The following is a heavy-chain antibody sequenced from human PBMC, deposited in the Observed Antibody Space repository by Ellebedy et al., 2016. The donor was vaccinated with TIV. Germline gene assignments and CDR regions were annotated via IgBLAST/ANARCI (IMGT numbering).Heavy chain of an antibody. V-gene: IGHV3-11*01. D-gene: IGHD2-15*01. J-gene: IGHJ6*02. CDR1: QFTFGDYF. CDR2: ISTSGSTL. CDR3: ARGWRPYYYYFYAMDV. Sequence: GGSLRLXXAAFQFTFGDYFMTWVRQAPGKGLEWLSYISTSGSTLYYADSVKGRFTISRDNAKNSLYLQMSSLRAEDTAVYYCARGWRPYYYYFYAMDVWGQGTTVTVSS.